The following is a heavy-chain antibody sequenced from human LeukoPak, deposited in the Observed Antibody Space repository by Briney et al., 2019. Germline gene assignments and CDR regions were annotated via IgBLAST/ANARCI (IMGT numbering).Heavy chain of an antibody. CDR1: GFTFSSYE. V-gene: IGHV3-48*03. CDR3: ASSGVHAGFDY. J-gene: IGHJ4*01. CDR2: ISSSGSTI. Sequence: GGSLRLSCAASGFTFSSYEINWVRQAPGKGLEWVSYISSSGSTIYYAYSVKGRFTISRDNAKNSLYLQMNSLRAEDTAVYYCASSGVHAGFDYWGQGTLVTVSS. D-gene: IGHD3-10*01.